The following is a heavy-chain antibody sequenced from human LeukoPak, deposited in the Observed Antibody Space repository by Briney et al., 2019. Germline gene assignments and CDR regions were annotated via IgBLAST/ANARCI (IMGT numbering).Heavy chain of an antibody. V-gene: IGHV1-18*01. D-gene: IGHD6-6*01. CDR2: ISVYNGDT. J-gene: IGHJ4*02. Sequence: ASVKVSCKASDHTFTTYGITWVRQVPGQGLEWMGWISVYNGDTKYAQKFQGRVTLTTETSTSTVYMELRSLKSDDTAAHYCARDLPAGMAARPPYQLDYWGQGTRVTVSS. CDR1: DHTFTTYG. CDR3: ARDLPAGMAARPPYQLDY.